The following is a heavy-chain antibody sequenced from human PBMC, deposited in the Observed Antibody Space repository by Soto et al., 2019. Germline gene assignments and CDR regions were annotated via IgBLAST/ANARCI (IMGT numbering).Heavy chain of an antibody. J-gene: IGHJ5*02. CDR3: ARVAGGPNWFDP. Sequence: QVQLVQSGAEVKKPGASVKVSCKASGYTFTSYYMHWVRQAPGQGLEWMGIINPSGGSTSYAQKFQGRVTMTRDTSTRTVYMELSSLRSEDTAVYYCARVAGGPNWFDPWGQGTLVTVSS. V-gene: IGHV1-46*03. CDR2: INPSGGST. CDR1: GYTFTSYY. D-gene: IGHD6-13*01.